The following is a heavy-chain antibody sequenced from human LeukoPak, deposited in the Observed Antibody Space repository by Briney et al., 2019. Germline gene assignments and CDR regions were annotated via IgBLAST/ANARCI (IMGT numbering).Heavy chain of an antibody. J-gene: IGHJ3*02. CDR3: ARDGSGYVPGAFDI. Sequence: PSETLSLTCTVSGGSISSGSYYWSWIRQPAGKGLEWIGRIYTSGSTNYNPSLKSRVTISVDTSKNQFSLKLSSVTAADTAVYYCARDGSGYVPGAFDIWGQGTMVTVSS. CDR1: GGSISSGSYY. V-gene: IGHV4-61*02. CDR2: IYTSGST. D-gene: IGHD5-12*01.